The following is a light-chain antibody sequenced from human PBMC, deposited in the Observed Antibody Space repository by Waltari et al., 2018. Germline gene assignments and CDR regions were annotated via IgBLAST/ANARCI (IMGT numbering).Light chain of an antibody. CDR2: DVT. J-gene: IGLJ3*02. Sequence: QSALTQPRSVSGSPGQSVTISCTGTGSDVGDYNYVSWYQQHPGNAPKLVIYDVTQRPSGVPDRFAGSRSGNSASLTISGLQAEDEADYYCFSYAGTWVFGGGTKLTVL. CDR3: FSYAGTWV. CDR1: GSDVGDYNY. V-gene: IGLV2-11*01.